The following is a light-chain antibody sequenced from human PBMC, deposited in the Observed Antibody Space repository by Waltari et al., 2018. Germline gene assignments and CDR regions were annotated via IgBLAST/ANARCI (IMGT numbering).Light chain of an antibody. CDR3: SSESSDKVVL. J-gene: IGLJ3*02. Sequence: QSALTQPASVSGSPGHSVTISCPGTSSDVGSSNSVSWYQDHPGQGPKVIIYDVSDRPSGVSARFSGSKSGNTASLTISGLQAEDEADYYCSSESSDKVVLFGGGTKVTVL. CDR2: DVS. CDR1: SSDVGSSNS. V-gene: IGLV2-14*03.